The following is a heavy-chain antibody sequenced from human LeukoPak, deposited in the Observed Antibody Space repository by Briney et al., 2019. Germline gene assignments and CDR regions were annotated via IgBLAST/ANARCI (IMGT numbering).Heavy chain of an antibody. CDR1: GYTFTGYY. Sequence: ASVKVSCKASGYTFTGYYMHWVRQAPGQGLEWIGWINPNSGGTNYAQKFQGRATMTRDTSISTAYMELSRLRSDDTAVYYCARGSSGWYGIYYYYMDVWGKGTTVTVSS. D-gene: IGHD6-19*01. V-gene: IGHV1-2*02. CDR3: ARGSSGWYGIYYYYMDV. J-gene: IGHJ6*03. CDR2: INPNSGGT.